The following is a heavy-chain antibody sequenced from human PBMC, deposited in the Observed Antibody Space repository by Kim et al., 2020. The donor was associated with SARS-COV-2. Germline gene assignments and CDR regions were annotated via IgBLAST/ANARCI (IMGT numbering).Heavy chain of an antibody. CDR3: ARASSITMVRGGSWFDP. Sequence: GGSLRLSCAASGFTFSSYEMNWVRQAPGKGLEWVSYISSSGSTIYYADSVKGRFTISRDNAKNSLYLQMNSLRAEDTAVYYCARASSITMVRGGSWFDPWGQGTLVTVSS. CDR1: GFTFSSYE. D-gene: IGHD3-10*01. V-gene: IGHV3-48*03. J-gene: IGHJ5*02. CDR2: ISSSGSTI.